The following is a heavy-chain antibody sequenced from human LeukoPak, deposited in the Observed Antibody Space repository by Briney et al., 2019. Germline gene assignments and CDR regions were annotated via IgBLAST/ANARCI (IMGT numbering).Heavy chain of an antibody. CDR2: INHSGRT. Sequence: PSETLSLTCAVYGGSFSGYYWSWIRQPPVKGLEWIGEINHSGRTNYNPSLKSRVTISVDTSKNQFSLKLSSVTAADTAVYYCARGATGRVDYWGQGTLVTVSS. CDR3: ARGATGRVDY. J-gene: IGHJ4*02. CDR1: GGSFSGYY. V-gene: IGHV4-34*01. D-gene: IGHD1-1*01.